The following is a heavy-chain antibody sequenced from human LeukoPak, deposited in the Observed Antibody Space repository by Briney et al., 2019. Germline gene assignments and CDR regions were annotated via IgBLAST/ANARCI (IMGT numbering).Heavy chain of an antibody. CDR2: INHSGST. CDR1: GGSFSGYY. V-gene: IGHV4-34*01. J-gene: IGHJ4*02. CDR3: ATPGAYSSGWRPFDY. Sequence: PSETLSLTCAVYGGSFSGYYWSWIRQPPGKGLEWIGEINHSGSTNYNPSLKSRVTISVDTSKNQFSLKLSSVTAGDTAVYYCATPGAYSSGWRPFDYWGQGTLVTVSS. D-gene: IGHD6-19*01.